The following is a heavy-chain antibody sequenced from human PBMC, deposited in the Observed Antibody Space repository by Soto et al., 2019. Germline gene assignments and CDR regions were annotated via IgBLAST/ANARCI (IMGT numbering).Heavy chain of an antibody. V-gene: IGHV3-23*01. CDR1: GFTFSSYA. CDR2: ISGSGGST. Sequence: PGGSLRLSCAASGFTFSSYAMSWVRQAPGKGLEWVSAISGSGGSTYYADSVKGRFTISRDNSKNTLYLQMNSLRAEDTAVYYCAKGLVLLWFGELLSASLDYWGQGTLVTVSS. J-gene: IGHJ4*02. D-gene: IGHD3-10*01. CDR3: AKGLVLLWFGELLSASLDY.